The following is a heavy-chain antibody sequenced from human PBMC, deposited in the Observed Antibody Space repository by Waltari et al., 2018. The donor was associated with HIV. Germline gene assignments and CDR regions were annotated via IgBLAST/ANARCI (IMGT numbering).Heavy chain of an antibody. CDR3: ARDRKHDYGDYYYYYYYMDV. CDR1: GGSISSYY. Sequence: QVQLQESGPGLVKPSETLSLTCTVSGGSISSYYWSWIRQPPGKGLEWIAYIYYRGSTNYNPSHKSRVTISVDTSKNQFSLKLSSVTAADTAVYYCARDRKHDYGDYYYYYYYMDVWGKGTTVTVSS. CDR2: IYYRGST. J-gene: IGHJ6*03. D-gene: IGHD4-17*01. V-gene: IGHV4-59*01.